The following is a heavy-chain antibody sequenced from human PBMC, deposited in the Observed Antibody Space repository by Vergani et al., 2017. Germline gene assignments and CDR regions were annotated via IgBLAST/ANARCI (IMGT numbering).Heavy chain of an antibody. CDR1: GFTFSSYS. CDR3: ASGLGAFDI. CDR2: ISSSSTYI. Sequence: EVQLVESGGGLVKPGGSLRLSCAASGFTFSSYSMNWVRQAPGKGLEWVSSISSSSTYIYYADSLKGRFTISRDNAENSLYLQMNSLRAEDTAVYYCASGLGAFDIWGQGTMVTVSS. J-gene: IGHJ3*02. V-gene: IGHV3-21*01. D-gene: IGHD2-21*01.